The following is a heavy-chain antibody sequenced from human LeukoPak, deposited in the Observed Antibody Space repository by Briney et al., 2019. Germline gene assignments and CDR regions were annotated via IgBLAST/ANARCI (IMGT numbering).Heavy chain of an antibody. V-gene: IGHV3-23*01. CDR2: LSGSGGST. CDR1: GFTFSNYA. CDR3: AKESTVTPGNVNWFDP. D-gene: IGHD4-17*01. Sequence: GGSLRLSCAASGFTFSNYAMSWVRQAPGKGREWVSTLSGSGGSTYYADSVKGRFTISRDNSKNTLYLHMNTLRADDTAVYYCAKESTVTPGNVNWFDPWGRGTLVTVSS. J-gene: IGHJ5*02.